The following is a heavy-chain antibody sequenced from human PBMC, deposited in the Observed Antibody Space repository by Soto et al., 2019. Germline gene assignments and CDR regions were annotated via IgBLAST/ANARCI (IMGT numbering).Heavy chain of an antibody. J-gene: IGHJ3*02. D-gene: IGHD5-18*01. CDR3: TRAFNVDTANAFDI. V-gene: IGHV3-49*03. CDR2: IRSKAYGGTT. CDR1: GFTFGDYA. Sequence: GGSLRLSCTASGFTFGDYAMSWFRQAPGKGLEWVGFIRSKAYGGTTEYAASVKGRFTISRDDSKSIAYLQMNSLKTEDTAVYYCTRAFNVDTANAFDIWGQGTMVTVSS.